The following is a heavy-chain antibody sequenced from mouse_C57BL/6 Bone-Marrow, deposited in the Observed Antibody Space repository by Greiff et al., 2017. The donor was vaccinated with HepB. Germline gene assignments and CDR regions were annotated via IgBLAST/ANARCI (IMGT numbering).Heavy chain of an antibody. J-gene: IGHJ2*01. D-gene: IGHD3-2*02. V-gene: IGHV14-4*01. CDR1: GFNIKDDY. CDR2: IDPENGDT. Sequence: VQLKESGAELVRPGASVKLSCTASGFNIKDDYMHWVKQRPEQGLEWIGWIDPENGDTEYSSKFQGKAPITADTSSNTAYLQLSSLTSEDTAVYYCTELRLNYWGQGTTLTVSS. CDR3: TELRLNY.